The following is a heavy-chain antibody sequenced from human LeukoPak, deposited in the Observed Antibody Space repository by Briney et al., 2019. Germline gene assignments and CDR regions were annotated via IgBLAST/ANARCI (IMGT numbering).Heavy chain of an antibody. D-gene: IGHD6-19*01. CDR1: GFTFSSYA. CDR3: AKGSGSGWYGWFAP. CDR2: IDASGGST. V-gene: IGHV3-23*01. J-gene: IGHJ5*02. Sequence: GGSLRPSCAASGFTFSSYAMGWVRQAPGKGLEWVSSIDASGGSTYYADSVKGRFTISRDNSKNTFYLQMNSLRADDTAVYYCAKGSGSGWYGWFAPWGQGTLVTVSS.